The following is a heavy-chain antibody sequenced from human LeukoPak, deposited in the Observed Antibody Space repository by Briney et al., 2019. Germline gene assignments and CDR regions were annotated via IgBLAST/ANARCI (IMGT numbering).Heavy chain of an antibody. J-gene: IGHJ4*02. V-gene: IGHV3-48*03. D-gene: IGHD3-22*01. Sequence: PGGSLRLSCAASGFTFSRYNMNWVRQAPGKGLEWVSYISSTGSNIYYADSVKGRFTISRDNAKNSLYLLMNSLRTEDTAVYYCAATYYYDGSGDYWGQGTLVTVSS. CDR3: AATYYYDGSGDY. CDR1: GFTFSRYN. CDR2: ISSTGSNI.